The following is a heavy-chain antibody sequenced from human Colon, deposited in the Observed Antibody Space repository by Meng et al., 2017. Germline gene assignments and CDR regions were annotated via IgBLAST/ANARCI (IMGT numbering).Heavy chain of an antibody. D-gene: IGHD2-2*01. CDR3: ARNPVIPDARTFDF. CDR1: GGSINSADYY. Sequence: QVHLRGSGPGVVKPSPTLSLTCTISGGSINSADYYWNWIRHSPGKGLEWLGYIHSSGNTYYTPSLKSRLTMSLDTSKNQFSLRLTSVTAADTAVYYCARNPVIPDARTFDFWGQGALVTVSS. J-gene: IGHJ4*02. V-gene: IGHV4-30-4*01. CDR2: IHSSGNT.